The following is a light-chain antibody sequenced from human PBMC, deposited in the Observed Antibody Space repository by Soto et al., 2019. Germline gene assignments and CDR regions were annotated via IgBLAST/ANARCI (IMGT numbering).Light chain of an antibody. CDR1: QGIRNF. CDR3: TKHSTGPL. Sequence: DIQMTQSPTSLYASVGDRVTTTCRARQGIRNFVAWYQQKPGKAPNLLIYAASSLQSGGPSRFGGGCTGTELTLTSNSLQAECAATDSGTKHSTGPLFGPGTKVEIK. V-gene: IGKV1-27*01. J-gene: IGKJ3*01. CDR2: AAS.